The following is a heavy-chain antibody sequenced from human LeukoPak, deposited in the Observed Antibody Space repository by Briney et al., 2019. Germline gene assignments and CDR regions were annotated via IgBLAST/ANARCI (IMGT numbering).Heavy chain of an antibody. J-gene: IGHJ4*02. Sequence: SETLSLTCTVSGGPISSYYWSWIRQPPGKGLEWIGRIYTSGSTNYNPSLKSRVTISVDTSKNQFSLKLSSVTAADTAVYYCARAYGSGSYYAEEALFDYWGQGALVTVSS. CDR3: ARAYGSGSYYAEEALFDY. D-gene: IGHD3-10*01. CDR2: IYTSGST. CDR1: GGPISSYY. V-gene: IGHV4-4*08.